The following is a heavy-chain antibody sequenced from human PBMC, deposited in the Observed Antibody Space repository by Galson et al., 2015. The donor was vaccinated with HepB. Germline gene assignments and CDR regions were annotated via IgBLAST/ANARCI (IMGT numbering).Heavy chain of an antibody. CDR2: ISSSSSYI. Sequence: SLRLSCAASGFTFSSYSMNWVRQSPGKGLEWVSSISSSSSYIYYADSVKGRFTISRDNAKNSLYLQMNSLRAEDTAVYYCARDRGYCSSTSCYGWFDPWGQGTLVTVSS. CDR3: ARDRGYCSSTSCYGWFDP. D-gene: IGHD2-2*01. CDR1: GFTFSSYS. V-gene: IGHV3-21*01. J-gene: IGHJ5*02.